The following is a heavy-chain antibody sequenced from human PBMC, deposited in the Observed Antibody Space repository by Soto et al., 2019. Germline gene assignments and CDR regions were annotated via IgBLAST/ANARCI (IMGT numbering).Heavy chain of an antibody. CDR3: ARDPLLRGEPHNWFDT. V-gene: IGHV3-74*01. CDR2: INGDDTST. Sequence: PGGSLRLSCAAAGFTFSAYWMHWVRQAPGKGLVWVSRINGDDTSTTYADSVKGRFTISRDNAKNTLYLQMNNLRAEDTAMYYCARDPLLRGEPHNWFDTWGLGTLVTVSS. CDR1: GFTFSAYW. D-gene: IGHD3-10*01. J-gene: IGHJ5*02.